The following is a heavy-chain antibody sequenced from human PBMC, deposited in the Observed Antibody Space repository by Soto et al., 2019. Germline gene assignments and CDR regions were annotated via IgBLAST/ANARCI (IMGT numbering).Heavy chain of an antibody. V-gene: IGHV3-74*01. CDR2: IRHDGADS. CDR1: GFTFSSRW. J-gene: IGHJ4*02. CDR3: AADLVAGSGSLGH. Sequence: EVQLVESGGGSAQPGGSLRLSCAASGFTFSSRWMHWVRQDPGKGLQWVSRIRHDGADSNYADFVGGRFTISRDNTKNQLHLQMNSLSAEDTAVYFCAADLVAGSGSLGHWGQGTLVTVSS. D-gene: IGHD3-10*01.